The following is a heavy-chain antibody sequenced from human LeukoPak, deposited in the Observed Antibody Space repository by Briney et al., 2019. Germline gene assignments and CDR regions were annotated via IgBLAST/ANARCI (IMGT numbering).Heavy chain of an antibody. CDR3: ARGQERSYYDSSGYLKSAPYYLDC. CDR1: GDSITYFY. Sequence: PSETLSLTCSVSGDSITYFYWSWIRQPPGKGLEWIGSIYYSGSTYYNPSLKSRVTISVDTSKNQFSLKLSSVTAADTAVYYCARGQERSYYDSSGYLKSAPYYLDCWGQGTLVTVSS. D-gene: IGHD3-22*01. V-gene: IGHV4-39*07. CDR2: IYYSGST. J-gene: IGHJ4*02.